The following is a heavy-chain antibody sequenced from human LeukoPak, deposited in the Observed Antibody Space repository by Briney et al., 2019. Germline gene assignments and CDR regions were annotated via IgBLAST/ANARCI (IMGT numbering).Heavy chain of an antibody. CDR2: IYHSGST. CDR1: GYSISSGYY. V-gene: IGHV4-38-2*01. Sequence: PSETLSLTCAVSGYSISSGYYWGWIWQPPGKGLEWIGSIYHSGSTCYNPSLKSRVTISVDTSKNQFSLKLSSVTAADTAVYYCARASPDCSSTSCYTGGAFDIWGQGTMVTVSS. CDR3: ARASPDCSSTSCYTGGAFDI. J-gene: IGHJ3*02. D-gene: IGHD2-2*02.